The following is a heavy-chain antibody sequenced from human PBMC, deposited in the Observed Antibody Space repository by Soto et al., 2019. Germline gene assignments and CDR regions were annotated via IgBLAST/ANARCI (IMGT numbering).Heavy chain of an antibody. J-gene: IGHJ5*02. Sequence: SVKVSCKASGGTFSSYAISWVRQAPGPGLEWMGGIIPIFGTANYAQKFQGRVTITADKSTSTAYMELSSLRSEDTAVYYCARVYRYNWNGGKNWFDPWGQGTLVTVSS. CDR1: GGTFSSYA. CDR2: IIPIFGTA. V-gene: IGHV1-69*06. CDR3: ARVYRYNWNGGKNWFDP. D-gene: IGHD1-20*01.